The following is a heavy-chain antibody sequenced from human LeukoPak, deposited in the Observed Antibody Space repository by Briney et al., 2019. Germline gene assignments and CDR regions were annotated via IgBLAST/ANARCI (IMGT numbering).Heavy chain of an antibody. J-gene: IGHJ4*02. D-gene: IGHD1-20*01. Sequence: PGGPLRLSCAASGFTFSGYWMSWVRQAPGKGLEWVANIKQDGSEKYYVDSVKGRFTISRDNAKNSLYLQMNSLRAEDTAVYYCARDTLITGNDYWGQGTLVTVSS. CDR1: GFTFSGYW. V-gene: IGHV3-7*01. CDR3: ARDTLITGNDY. CDR2: IKQDGSEK.